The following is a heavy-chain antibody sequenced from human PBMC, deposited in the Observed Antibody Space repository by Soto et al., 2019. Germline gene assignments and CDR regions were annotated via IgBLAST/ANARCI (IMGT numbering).Heavy chain of an antibody. CDR3: TRAREADYYGMDV. CDR1: GFTFGDYA. D-gene: IGHD6-19*01. CDR2: IRSKAYGGTT. Sequence: TGGSLRLSCTASGFTFGDYAMSWVRQAPGKGLEWVGFIRSKAYGGTTEYAASVKGRFTISRDDSKSIAYLQMNSLKTEDTAVYYCTRAREADYYGMDVWGQGTTVTVSS. J-gene: IGHJ6*02. V-gene: IGHV3-49*04.